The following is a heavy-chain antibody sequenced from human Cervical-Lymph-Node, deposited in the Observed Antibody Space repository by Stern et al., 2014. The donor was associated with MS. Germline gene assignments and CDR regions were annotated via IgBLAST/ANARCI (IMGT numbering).Heavy chain of an antibody. CDR2: INPSGGST. V-gene: IGHV1-46*01. J-gene: IGHJ5*02. Sequence: VQLVESGAEVKKPGASVKVSCKASGYTFTSYYMHWVRQAPGQGLEWMGIINPSGGSTSYAQKFQGRVTMTRDTSTSTVYMELSSLRSEDTAVYYCARSWPRAPAPQRDAGFLGYCSGGSCYFTVTYNWFDPWGQGTLVTVSS. CDR3: ARSWPRAPAPQRDAGFLGYCSGGSCYFTVTYNWFDP. CDR1: GYTFTSYY. D-gene: IGHD2-15*01.